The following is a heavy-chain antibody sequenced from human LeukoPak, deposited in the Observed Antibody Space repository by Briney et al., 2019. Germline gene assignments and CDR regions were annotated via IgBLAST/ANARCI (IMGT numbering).Heavy chain of an antibody. CDR2: INHSGST. J-gene: IGHJ4*02. CDR3: ARGKQYYYDSSGYSAPTFDY. CDR1: GGSISSSSYY. D-gene: IGHD3-22*01. Sequence: SETLSLTCTVSGGSISSSSYYWGWIRQPPGKGLEWIGEINHSGSTNYNPSLKSRVTISVDTSKNQFSLKLSSVTAADTAVYYCARGKQYYYDSSGYSAPTFDYWGQGTLVTVSS. V-gene: IGHV4-39*07.